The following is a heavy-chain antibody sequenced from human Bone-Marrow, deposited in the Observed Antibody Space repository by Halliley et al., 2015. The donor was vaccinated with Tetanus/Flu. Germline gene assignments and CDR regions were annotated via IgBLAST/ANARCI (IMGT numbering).Heavy chain of an antibody. D-gene: IGHD3-10*01. J-gene: IGHJ4*02. Sequence: GLVKPSQTLSLTCAVSGFSIGSGGYYWSWIRQHPGKGLEWIGYIYYSGTTYYNPSLKSRLTISVDTSKNQFSLKLNSVTAADTAVYFCARGHSYGSGSYYAQDWGQGTLVTVSS. CDR3: ARGHSYGSGSYYAQD. CDR2: IYYSGTT. V-gene: IGHV4-31*11. CDR1: GFSIGSGGYY.